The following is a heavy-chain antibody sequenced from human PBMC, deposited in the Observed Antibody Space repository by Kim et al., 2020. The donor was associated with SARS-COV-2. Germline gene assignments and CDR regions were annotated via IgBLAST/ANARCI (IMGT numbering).Heavy chain of an antibody. CDR1: GVSVSGGSW. CDR2: VSHDGAT. CDR3: TRSTYWSFDD. J-gene: IGHJ4*01. V-gene: IGHV4-4*02. D-gene: IGHD2-8*02. Sequence: SETLSLTCAVSGVSVSGGSWWTWVRQSPGRGLEWIGEVSHDGATNFRPSLRSRVMMSVDSSKNQFSLTLTSVSAADTAVYYCTRSTYWSFDDWGHGLLVTVSS.